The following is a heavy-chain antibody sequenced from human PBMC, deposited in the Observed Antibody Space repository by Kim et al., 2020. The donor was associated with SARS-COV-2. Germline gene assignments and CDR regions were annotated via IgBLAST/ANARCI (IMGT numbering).Heavy chain of an antibody. CDR1: GGSISSGGYY. J-gene: IGHJ5*02. CDR3: ARVSPVTTGWFDP. D-gene: IGHD4-4*01. V-gene: IGHV4-31*03. Sequence: SETLSLTCTVSGGSISSGGYYWSWIRQHPGKGLEWIGHIYYSGSTYYNPSLKSRVTISVDTSKNQFSLKLSSVTAADTAVYYCARVSPVTTGWFDPWGQGTLVTVSS. CDR2: IYYSGST.